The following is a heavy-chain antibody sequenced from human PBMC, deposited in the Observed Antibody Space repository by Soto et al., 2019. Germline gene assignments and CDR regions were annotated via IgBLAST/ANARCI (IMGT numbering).Heavy chain of an antibody. CDR3: ARAWYYDYIWGSYPNWFDP. D-gene: IGHD3-16*01. CDR2: INAGNGNT. CDR1: GYTFTSYA. Sequence: GASVKVSCKASGYTFTSYAMHWVRQAPGQKLEWMGWINAGNGNTKYSQKFQGRVTITRDTSASTAYMEMSNLRSEDTAVYYCARAWYYDYIWGSYPNWFDPWGQGTLVTVSS. V-gene: IGHV1-3*01. J-gene: IGHJ5*02.